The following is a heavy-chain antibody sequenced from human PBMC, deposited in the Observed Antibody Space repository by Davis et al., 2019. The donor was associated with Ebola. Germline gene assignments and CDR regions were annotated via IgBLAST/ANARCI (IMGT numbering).Heavy chain of an antibody. CDR3: ARGVGGYCSSTSCRAEYYYGMDV. Sequence: MPSETLSLTCAVYGGSFSGYYWSWIRQPPGKGLEWIGGINHSGSTNYNPSLKSRVTISVDTSKNQFSLKLSSVTAADTAVYYCARGVGGYCSSTSCRAEYYYGMDVWGQGTTVTVSS. CDR2: INHSGST. J-gene: IGHJ6*02. CDR1: GGSFSGYY. V-gene: IGHV4-34*01. D-gene: IGHD2-2*01.